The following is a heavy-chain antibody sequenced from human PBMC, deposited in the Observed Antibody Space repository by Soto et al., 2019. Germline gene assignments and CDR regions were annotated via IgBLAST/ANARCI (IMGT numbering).Heavy chain of an antibody. J-gene: IGHJ1*01. CDR3: ARGGIVVVETRTEYFQH. CDR1: GGTFSSYT. CDR2: IIPILGIA. V-gene: IGHV1-69*02. Sequence: QVQLVQSGAEVKKPGSSVKVSCKASGGTFSSYTISWVRQAPGQGLEWMGRIIPILGIANYAQKFQGRVTITADKSTSTAYMELSSLRSEDTAVYYCARGGIVVVETRTEYFQHWGQGTLVTVSS. D-gene: IGHD3-22*01.